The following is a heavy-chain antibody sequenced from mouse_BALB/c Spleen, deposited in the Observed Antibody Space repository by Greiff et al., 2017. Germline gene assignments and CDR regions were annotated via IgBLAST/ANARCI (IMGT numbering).Heavy chain of an antibody. CDR2: IYPGNVNT. V-gene: IGHV1S56*01. Sequence: QVQLQESGPELVKPGASVRISCKASGYAFTRYYIHWVKQSPGQGLEWIGWIYPGNVNTKYNEKFKGKATLTADKSSSTAYMQLSSLTSEDSAVYFCAKESTTDYWGQGTLVTVSS. J-gene: IGHJ3*01. CDR1: GYAFTRYY. CDR3: AKESTTDY. D-gene: IGHD2-14*01.